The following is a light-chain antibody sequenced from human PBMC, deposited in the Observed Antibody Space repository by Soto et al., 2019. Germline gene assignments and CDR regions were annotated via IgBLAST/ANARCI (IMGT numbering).Light chain of an antibody. Sequence: DIQMTQSPSSLSASVGDRVTITCRASQGISNYLAWYQQKPGKVPTLLIYAASTLQSGVPSRFSGSGSGTDVTLTSSSLQPEAVATYYCQKANSAPFTFGPGTKVDIK. CDR2: AAS. CDR3: QKANSAPFT. J-gene: IGKJ3*01. CDR1: QGISNY. V-gene: IGKV1-27*01.